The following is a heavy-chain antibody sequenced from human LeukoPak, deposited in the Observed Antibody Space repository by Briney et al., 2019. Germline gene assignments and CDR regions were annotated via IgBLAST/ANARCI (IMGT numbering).Heavy chain of an antibody. CDR2: ISSSSRHI. Sequence: GGSLRLSCASSGVTFSRYNMNWFRQAPGKGLERVSSISSSSRHISYADSVKGRFTISRDNAKNSLFLQMNSLRAEDTAVYYCARDAQWLVPEGYYYYMDVWGKGTTVTVSS. CDR1: GVTFSRYN. D-gene: IGHD6-19*01. V-gene: IGHV3-21*01. J-gene: IGHJ6*03. CDR3: ARDAQWLVPEGYYYYMDV.